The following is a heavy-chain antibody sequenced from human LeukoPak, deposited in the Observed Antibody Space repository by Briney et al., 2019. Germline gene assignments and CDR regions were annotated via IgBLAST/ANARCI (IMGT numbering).Heavy chain of an antibody. CDR3: AKDSSYYDFWSGYYYYYYGMDV. Sequence: GGSLILSCAASGFTFSSYGMHWVRQAPGKGLEWVAVISYDGSNKYYADSVKGRFTISRDNSKNTLYLQMNSLRAEDTAVYYCAKDSSYYDFWSGYYYYYYGMDVWGQGTTVTVSS. CDR1: GFTFSSYG. CDR2: ISYDGSNK. J-gene: IGHJ6*02. D-gene: IGHD3-3*01. V-gene: IGHV3-30*18.